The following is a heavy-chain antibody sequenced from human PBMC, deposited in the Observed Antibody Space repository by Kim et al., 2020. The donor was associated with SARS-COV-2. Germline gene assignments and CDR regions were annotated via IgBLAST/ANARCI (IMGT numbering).Heavy chain of an antibody. V-gene: IGHV3-30*02. D-gene: IGHD3-10*01. CDR3: EKYYGSGIRPGFDP. Sequence: ADTVRGRITISKDNSKNTLYLRMNSLGTEDTAEYYCEKYYGSGIRPGFDPWGQGTLVTVSS. J-gene: IGHJ5*02.